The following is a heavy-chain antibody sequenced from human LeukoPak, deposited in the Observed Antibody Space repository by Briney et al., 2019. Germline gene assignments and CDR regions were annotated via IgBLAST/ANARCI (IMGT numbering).Heavy chain of an antibody. D-gene: IGHD6-13*01. CDR3: ARGRPIAGYYYYYGMDV. Sequence: SETLSLTCAVYGGSFSGYYWSWIRQPPGKGLEWIGEINHSGSANYNPSLKSRVTISVDTSKNQFSLKLSSVTAADTAVYYCARGRPIAGYYYYYGMDVWGQGTTVTVSS. J-gene: IGHJ6*02. CDR1: GGSFSGYY. CDR2: INHSGSA. V-gene: IGHV4-34*01.